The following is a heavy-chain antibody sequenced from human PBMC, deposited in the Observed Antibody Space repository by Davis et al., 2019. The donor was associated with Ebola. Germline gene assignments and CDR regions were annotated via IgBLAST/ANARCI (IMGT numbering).Heavy chain of an antibody. CDR3: ARVSPRSGAFDI. CDR2: ISYDGSDK. J-gene: IGHJ3*02. Sequence: GESLKISCAASGFTFSGYSMNWVRQAPGKGLEWVSVISYDGSDKYYADSVKGRFTISRDNSKKTLYLQMNSLRVEDTAVYYCARVSPRSGAFDIWGQGTMVTVSS. CDR1: GFTFSGYS. D-gene: IGHD3-10*01. V-gene: IGHV3-30*03.